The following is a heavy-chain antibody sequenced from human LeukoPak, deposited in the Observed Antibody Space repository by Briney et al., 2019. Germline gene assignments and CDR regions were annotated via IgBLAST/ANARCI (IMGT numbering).Heavy chain of an antibody. J-gene: IGHJ5*02. Sequence: GASVKVSCKASGYTFTSYGISWVRQAPGQGLEWMGWISAYNGNTNYAQKLQGRVTITTDTYTRTDYMELRSLRSDDTAVYYCARGAPVAGSNNWFDPWGQGTLVTVSS. CDR2: ISAYNGNT. CDR1: GYTFTSYG. V-gene: IGHV1-18*01. D-gene: IGHD6-19*01. CDR3: ARGAPVAGSNNWFDP.